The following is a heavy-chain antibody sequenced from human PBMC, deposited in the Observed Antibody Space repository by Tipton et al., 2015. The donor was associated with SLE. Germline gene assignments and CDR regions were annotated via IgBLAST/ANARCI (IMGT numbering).Heavy chain of an antibody. CDR2: IYYSGST. CDR3: ATELRGTFVNWFDP. CDR1: GGSISSHY. J-gene: IGHJ5*02. Sequence: TLSRTCTVSGGSISSHYWSWIRQPPGKGLEWIGYIYYSGSTYYNPSLKSRVTISVDTSKNQFSLKLSSVTAADTAVYYCATELRGTFVNWFDPWGQGTLVTVSS. D-gene: IGHD2/OR15-2a*01. V-gene: IGHV4-59*11.